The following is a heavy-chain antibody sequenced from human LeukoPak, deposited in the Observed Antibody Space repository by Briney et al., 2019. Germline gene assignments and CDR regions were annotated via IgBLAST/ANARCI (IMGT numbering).Heavy chain of an antibody. CDR3: AKGLSYYYDSSGYSPFDY. CDR2: ISGSGGST. Sequence: GGSLRVSCAASGFTFSSYAMSWVRQAPGKGLEWVSAISGSGGSTYYADSVKGRFTISRDNSKNTLYLQMNSLRAEDTAVYYCAKGLSYYYDSSGYSPFDYWGQGTLVTVSS. V-gene: IGHV3-23*01. D-gene: IGHD3-22*01. J-gene: IGHJ4*02. CDR1: GFTFSSYA.